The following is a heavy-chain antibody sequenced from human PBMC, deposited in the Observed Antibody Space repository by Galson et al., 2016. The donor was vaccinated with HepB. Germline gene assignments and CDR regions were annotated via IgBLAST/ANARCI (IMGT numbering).Heavy chain of an antibody. D-gene: IGHD2-15*01. V-gene: IGHV3-66*01. CDR3: ARALYCSGVTCYWFDP. CDR1: GFTVSTNY. J-gene: IGHJ5*02. Sequence: SLRLSCAASGFTVSTNYMNWVRQAPGEGLEWVSIIYSGGSAYFADSVKGRFTISRDNSKNTLHLQMDSLRVEDTAMYYCARALYCSGVTCYWFDPWGQGTLVTVSS. CDR2: IYSGGSA.